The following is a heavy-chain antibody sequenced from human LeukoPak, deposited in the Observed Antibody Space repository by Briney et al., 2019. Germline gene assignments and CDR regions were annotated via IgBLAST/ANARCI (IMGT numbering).Heavy chain of an antibody. J-gene: IGHJ4*02. Sequence: ASVKVSCKASGYTFTSYYMHWVRQAPGQGLEWMGIINPSGGSTSYAQKFRGRVTMTRDTSTSTVYMELSSLRSEDTAVYYCARGCYDILTGYCFDYWGQGTLVTVSS. D-gene: IGHD3-9*01. CDR1: GYTFTSYY. CDR3: ARGCYDILTGYCFDY. CDR2: INPSGGST. V-gene: IGHV1-46*03.